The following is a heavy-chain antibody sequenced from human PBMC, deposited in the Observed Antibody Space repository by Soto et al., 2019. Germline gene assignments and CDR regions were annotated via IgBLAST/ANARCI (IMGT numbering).Heavy chain of an antibody. Sequence: SETLSLTCTVSGGSISSSSYYWGWIRQPPGKGLEWIGSIYYSGSTYYNPSLKSRVTISVDTSKNQFSLKLSSVTAADTAVYYCARLRRYSSGRFDYWGPGTLVTVSS. V-gene: IGHV4-39*01. CDR2: IYYSGST. CDR3: ARLRRYSSGRFDY. CDR1: GGSISSSSYY. J-gene: IGHJ4*02. D-gene: IGHD5-18*01.